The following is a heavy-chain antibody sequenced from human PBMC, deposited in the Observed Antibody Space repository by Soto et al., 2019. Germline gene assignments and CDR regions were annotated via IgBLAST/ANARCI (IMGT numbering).Heavy chain of an antibody. CDR3: ARWAMEDRLTPYYYYGMDV. Sequence: PGESLKISCKGSGYSFTSYWISWVRQMPGKGLEWMGRIDPSDSYTNYSPSFQGHVTISADKSISTAYLQWSSLKASDTAMYYCARWAMEDRLTPYYYYGMDVWGQGTTVTVSS. CDR1: GYSFTSYW. CDR2: IDPSDSYT. V-gene: IGHV5-10-1*01. D-gene: IGHD5-18*01. J-gene: IGHJ6*02.